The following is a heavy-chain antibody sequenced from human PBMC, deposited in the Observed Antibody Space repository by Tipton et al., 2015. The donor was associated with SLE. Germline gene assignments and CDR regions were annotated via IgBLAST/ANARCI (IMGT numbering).Heavy chain of an antibody. D-gene: IGHD3-10*01. CDR2: VYYSGST. J-gene: IGHJ2*01. CDR3: ARGYYGSGAFDL. V-gene: IGHV4-59*12. CDR1: GGSISSYY. Sequence: TLSLTCTVSGGSISSYYWSWIRQPPGKGLEWIGYVYYSGSTNYNPSLKSRVTISVDTSKNQFSLKLSSVTAADTAVYYCARGYYGSGAFDLWGRGTLVTVSS.